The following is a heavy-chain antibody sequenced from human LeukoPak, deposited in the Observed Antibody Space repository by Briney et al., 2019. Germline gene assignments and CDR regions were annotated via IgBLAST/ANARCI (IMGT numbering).Heavy chain of an antibody. V-gene: IGHV3-48*04. D-gene: IGHD3-22*01. CDR3: AKDDSSGYYHYYYYMDV. Sequence: GGSLRLSCAASGFTFSIYSMNWVRQAPGKGLEWVSYISSSGSTIYYADSVKGRFTISRDNAKNSLYLQMNSLRAEDTAVYYCAKDDSSGYYHYYYYMDVWGKGTTVTVSS. J-gene: IGHJ6*03. CDR2: ISSSGSTI. CDR1: GFTFSIYS.